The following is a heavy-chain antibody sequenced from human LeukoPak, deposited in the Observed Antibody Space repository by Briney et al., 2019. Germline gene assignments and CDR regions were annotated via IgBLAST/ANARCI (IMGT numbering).Heavy chain of an antibody. D-gene: IGHD1-26*01. J-gene: IGHJ4*02. CDR3: ARERGRGRDSPWFDY. CDR2: ISAYNGNT. Sequence: GASVKDSCKASGYTFTSYGISWVRQAPGQGLEWMGWISAYNGNTNYAQKLQGRVTMTTDTSTSTAYMELRSLRSDDTAVYYCARERGRGRDSPWFDYRGQGTLVTVSS. CDR1: GYTFTSYG. V-gene: IGHV1-18*01.